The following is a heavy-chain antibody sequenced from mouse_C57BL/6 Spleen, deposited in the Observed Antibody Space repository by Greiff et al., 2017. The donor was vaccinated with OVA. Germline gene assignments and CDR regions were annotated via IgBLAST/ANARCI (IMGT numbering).Heavy chain of an antibody. CDR3: ARHYGSSYEGYFDV. J-gene: IGHJ1*03. V-gene: IGHV1-75*01. CDR1: GYTFTDYY. CDR2: IFPGSGST. D-gene: IGHD1-1*01. Sequence: VQLQQSGPELVKPGASVKISCKASGYTFTDYYINWVKQRPGQGLEWIGWIFPGSGSTYYNEKFKGKATLTVDKSSSTAYMLLSSLTSEDSAVYFCARHYGSSYEGYFDVWGTGTTVTVSS.